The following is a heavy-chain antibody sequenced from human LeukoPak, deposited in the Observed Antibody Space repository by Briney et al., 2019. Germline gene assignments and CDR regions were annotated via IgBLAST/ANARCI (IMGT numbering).Heavy chain of an antibody. J-gene: IGHJ4*02. Sequence: QSGGSLRLSCAASGFTFSNYAMSWVRQAPGKGLEWVSTISNSGDATYYADSVKGRFTISRDNPKNTLYLQMNSLRAEDTAVYYCAREWNYYDSSGYSYYFDYWGQGTLVTVSS. CDR1: GFTFSNYA. V-gene: IGHV3-23*01. D-gene: IGHD3-22*01. CDR3: AREWNYYDSSGYSYYFDY. CDR2: ISNSGDAT.